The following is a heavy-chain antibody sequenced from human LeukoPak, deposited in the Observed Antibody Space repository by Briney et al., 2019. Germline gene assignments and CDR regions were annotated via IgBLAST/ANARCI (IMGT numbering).Heavy chain of an antibody. CDR2: IYYSGST. CDR1: GGSISSYY. V-gene: IGHV4-59*01. CDR3: AREGRSYGGNYDAFDI. J-gene: IGHJ3*02. Sequence: SETLSLTCTVSGGSISSYYWSWIRQPPGKGLEWIGYIYYSGSTNYNPSLKSRVTISVDTSKNQFSLKLSSVTAADTAVYYCAREGRSYGGNYDAFDIWGQGSMVTVSS. D-gene: IGHD4-23*01.